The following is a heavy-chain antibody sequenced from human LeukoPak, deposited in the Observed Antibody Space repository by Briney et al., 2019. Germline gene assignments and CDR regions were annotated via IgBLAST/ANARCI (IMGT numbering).Heavy chain of an antibody. V-gene: IGHV1-2*02. Sequence: GASVKVSCKASGCTFTGHYMHWVRQAPGQGLEWMGWINPNSGGTNYAQKFQGRVTMTRDTSISTAYMELSRLRSDDTAVYYCASLWFGERDHAFDIWGQGTMVTVSS. CDR2: INPNSGGT. J-gene: IGHJ3*02. CDR1: GCTFTGHY. CDR3: ASLWFGERDHAFDI. D-gene: IGHD3-10*01.